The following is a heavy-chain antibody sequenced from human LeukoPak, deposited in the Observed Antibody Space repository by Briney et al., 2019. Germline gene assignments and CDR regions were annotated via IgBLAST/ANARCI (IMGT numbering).Heavy chain of an antibody. CDR1: GDSISSYY. D-gene: IGHD5-24*01. CDR2: IYYSGST. J-gene: IGHJ4*02. V-gene: IGHV4-59*01. CDR3: ARWLQFDYFDY. Sequence: SETLSLTCTVSGDSISSYYWSWIRQPPGKGLEWIGYIYYSGSTNYNPSLKSRVTISVDTSKNQFSLKLSSVTAADTAVYYCARWLQFDYFDYWGQGTLVTVSS.